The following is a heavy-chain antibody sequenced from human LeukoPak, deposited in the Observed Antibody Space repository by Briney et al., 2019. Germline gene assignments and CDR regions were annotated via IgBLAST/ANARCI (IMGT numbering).Heavy chain of an antibody. V-gene: IGHV4-38-2*02. Sequence: SETLSLTCTVSGYSISSGYYWGWIRQPPGKGLEWIGSIYHSGSTYYNPSLKSRVTISVDTSKNQFSLKLSSVTAADTAVYYCARPRGGVAGTNIWGQGTLVTVSS. CDR1: GYSISSGYY. D-gene: IGHD1-1*01. CDR2: IYHSGST. CDR3: ARPRGGVAGTNI. J-gene: IGHJ1*01.